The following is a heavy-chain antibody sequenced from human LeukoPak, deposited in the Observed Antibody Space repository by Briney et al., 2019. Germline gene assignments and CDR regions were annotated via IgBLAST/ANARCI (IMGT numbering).Heavy chain of an antibody. Sequence: QPGGSLRLSCAASGFTFSNYATSWVRQAPGKGLEWVSAISGSGGSTYYADSVKGRFTISRDNSKNTLYLQMNSLRAEDTAVYYCAHISSSWPDYWGQGTLVTVSS. CDR1: GFTFSNYA. CDR3: AHISSSWPDY. CDR2: ISGSGGST. V-gene: IGHV3-23*01. J-gene: IGHJ4*02. D-gene: IGHD6-13*01.